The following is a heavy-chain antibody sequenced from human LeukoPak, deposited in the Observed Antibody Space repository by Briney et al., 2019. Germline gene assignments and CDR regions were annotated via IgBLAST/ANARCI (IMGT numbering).Heavy chain of an antibody. CDR1: GLTFGDYA. CDR3: TSVYDSSSYYHSGVDY. J-gene: IGHJ4*02. CDR2: IRSKAFRGRT. D-gene: IGHD3-22*01. V-gene: IGHV3-49*04. Sequence: GRSLTLSCTASGLTFGDYAMSWVRQAPGKGLEWVVFIRSKAFRGRTQYAASVKGRFTISRDDSKSIAYLQVNSLKTEDTAVYYCTSVYDSSSYYHSGVDYWGQGTLVTVSS.